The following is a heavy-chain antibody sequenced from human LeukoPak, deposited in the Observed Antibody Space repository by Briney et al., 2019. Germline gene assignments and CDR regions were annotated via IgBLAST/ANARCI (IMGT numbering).Heavy chain of an antibody. CDR2: INHSGST. Sequence: SETLSLTCAVYGGSFSGYYWSWIRQPPGKGLEWIGEINHSGSTNYNPSLKSRVTISVDTSKNQFSLKLSSVTAADTAVYYCARGGITYYYDSSGHRPFDPWGQGTLVTVSS. V-gene: IGHV4-34*01. D-gene: IGHD3-22*01. J-gene: IGHJ5*02. CDR1: GGSFSGYY. CDR3: ARGGITYYYDSSGHRPFDP.